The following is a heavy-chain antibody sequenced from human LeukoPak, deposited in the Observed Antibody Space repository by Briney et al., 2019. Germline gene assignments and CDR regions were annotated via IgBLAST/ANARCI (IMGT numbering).Heavy chain of an antibody. V-gene: IGHV3-53*01. CDR3: ARSRSIPAAGNGMDV. J-gene: IGHJ6*02. CDR2: IYGGGDT. D-gene: IGHD6-13*01. CDR1: GFNVSSNY. Sequence: GGSLRLSCAASGFNVSSNYMTWARQAPGKGLEWVSVIYGGGDTYYADSVKGRFTISRDISKNTLYLQMSSLRVEDTAVYYCARSRSIPAAGNGMDVWGQGTTVTVSS.